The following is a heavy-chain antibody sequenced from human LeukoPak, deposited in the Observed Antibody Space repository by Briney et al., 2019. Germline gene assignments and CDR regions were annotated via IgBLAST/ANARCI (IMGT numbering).Heavy chain of an antibody. J-gene: IGHJ4*02. CDR3: AKGYYGSGSYYTGLLLGSYFDY. CDR2: ISGSGGST. CDR1: GFTFSSYA. V-gene: IGHV3-23*01. D-gene: IGHD3-10*01. Sequence: PGGSLRLSCAASGFTFSSYAMSWVRQAPGKGLEWDSAISGSGGSTYYADSVKGRFTISRDNSKNTLYLQMNSLRAEDTAVYYCAKGYYGSGSYYTGLLLGSYFDYWGQGTLVTVSS.